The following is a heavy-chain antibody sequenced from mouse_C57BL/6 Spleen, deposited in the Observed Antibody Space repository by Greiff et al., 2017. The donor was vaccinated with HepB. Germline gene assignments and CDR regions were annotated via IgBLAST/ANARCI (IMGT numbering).Heavy chain of an antibody. Sequence: VQLQQSGAELVKPGASVKMSCKASGYTFTTYPIEWMKQNHGKSLEWIGNFHPYNDDTKYNEKFKGKATLTVEKSSSTVYLELSRLTSDDSAVYYCAIDSSGYDYAMDYWGQGTSVTVSS. J-gene: IGHJ4*01. V-gene: IGHV1-47*01. CDR1: GYTFTTYP. D-gene: IGHD3-2*02. CDR3: AIDSSGYDYAMDY. CDR2: FHPYNDDT.